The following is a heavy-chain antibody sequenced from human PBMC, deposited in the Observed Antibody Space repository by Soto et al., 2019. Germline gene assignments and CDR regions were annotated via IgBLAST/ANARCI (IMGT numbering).Heavy chain of an antibody. Sequence: EVKVLESGGDLVQPGGSLRLSCVASGFTFSEYAMTWVRQAPGKGLDWVSSVSANGDITYYADSVKGRFTISRDNSNNTLRVQMKSLRAEDTDLDYCARGDRGGSGAPASYYFSGLDVWGQGTTVIVSS. V-gene: IGHV3-23*01. CDR3: ARGDRGGSGAPASYYFSGLDV. CDR2: VSANGDIT. J-gene: IGHJ6*02. D-gene: IGHD3-10*01. CDR1: GFTFSEYA.